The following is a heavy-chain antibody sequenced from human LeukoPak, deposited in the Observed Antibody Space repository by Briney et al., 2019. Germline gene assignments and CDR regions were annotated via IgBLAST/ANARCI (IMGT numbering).Heavy chain of an antibody. J-gene: IGHJ4*02. V-gene: IGHV3-7*05. CDR2: TKQDGSEN. D-gene: IGHD6-19*01. Sequence: GGSLRLSCAASGFTFSSYEMNWVRQAPGKGLEWVANTKQDGSENYYEDSVKGRFTISRDNGKNSLYLQMNSLRAEDTAVYYCATQRSGWHYFDYWGQGTLVTVSS. CDR3: ATQRSGWHYFDY. CDR1: GFTFSSYE.